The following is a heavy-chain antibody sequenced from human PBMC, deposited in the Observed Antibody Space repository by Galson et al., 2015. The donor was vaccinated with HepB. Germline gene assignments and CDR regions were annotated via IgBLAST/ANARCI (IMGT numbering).Heavy chain of an antibody. V-gene: IGHV1-18*01. CDR1: GYTLSLYG. D-gene: IGHD2/OR15-2a*01. CDR2: ISVYNGDT. CDR3: ARARYSTSPPDF. Sequence: SVKVSCKASGYTLSLYGVTWVRQAPGQGLEWLGWISVYNGDTHYAQNVQGRVTMTTDTSMSTAYMELRSLRSDDTAVYYCARARYSTSPPDFWGQGTLVTVSS. J-gene: IGHJ4*02.